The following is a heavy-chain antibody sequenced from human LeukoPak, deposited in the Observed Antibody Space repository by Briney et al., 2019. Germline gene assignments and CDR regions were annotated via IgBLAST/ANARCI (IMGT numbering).Heavy chain of an antibody. CDR2: ITPIFGTA. D-gene: IGHD4-23*01. J-gene: IGHJ4*02. CDR1: GGTFRSNA. Sequence: SVTVSCKASGGTFRSNAISWVRQAPGQGLEWMGGITPIFGTANYAQKFQGRVTITAVESMSTAYMELSSLRSEDTAVYYCARGWLAETTVVTPYNYWGQGTLVTVSS. V-gene: IGHV1-69*13. CDR3: ARGWLAETTVVTPYNY.